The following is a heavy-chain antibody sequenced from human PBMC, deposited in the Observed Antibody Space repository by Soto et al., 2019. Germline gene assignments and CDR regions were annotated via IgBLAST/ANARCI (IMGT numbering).Heavy chain of an antibody. V-gene: IGHV5-51*01. CDR3: ARSPRSSPYFDY. CDR2: IYPGDHET. Sequence: GESLKLSCQSSGYTFSNFWIGWVRQLPGKGLEWMGIIYPGDHETRYSPSFHGKVTISADRSINTAYLQWNSLEASDTAFYFCARSPRSSPYFDYWGQGALVTVSS. CDR1: GYTFSNFW. D-gene: IGHD6-13*01. J-gene: IGHJ4*02.